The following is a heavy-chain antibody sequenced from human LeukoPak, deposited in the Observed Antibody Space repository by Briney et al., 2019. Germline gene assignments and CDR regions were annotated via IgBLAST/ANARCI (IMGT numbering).Heavy chain of an antibody. D-gene: IGHD2-2*01. CDR1: GFTFSSYA. J-gene: IGHJ4*02. CDR3: AKESGIVVVPAAMYDY. V-gene: IGHV3-23*01. CDR2: ISGSGGST. Sequence: PGGPLRLSCAASGFTFSSYAMSWVRQAPGKGLEWVSAISGSGGSTYYADSVKGRFTISRDNSKNTLYLQMNSLRAEDTAVYHCAKESGIVVVPAAMYDYWGQGTLVTVSS.